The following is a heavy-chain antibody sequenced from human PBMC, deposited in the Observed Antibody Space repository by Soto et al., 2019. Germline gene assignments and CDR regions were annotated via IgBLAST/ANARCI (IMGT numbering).Heavy chain of an antibody. J-gene: IGHJ5*02. V-gene: IGHV3-23*01. Sequence: GGSLRLSCAASGFIFSSYTMSWVRQAPGKGLEWISAVSGSGSSTYYADSVKGRFTISRDNSKDTLYLQMNNLRAEDTAVYYCAKGAVWGEGWFDPWGQGTLVTVSS. CDR3: AKGAVWGEGWFDP. CDR1: GFIFSSYT. CDR2: VSGSGSST. D-gene: IGHD3-16*01.